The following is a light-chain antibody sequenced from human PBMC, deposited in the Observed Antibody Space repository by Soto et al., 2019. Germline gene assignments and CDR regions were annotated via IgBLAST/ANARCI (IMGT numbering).Light chain of an antibody. CDR1: QSVSSY. CDR3: QQRSNWQGAT. CDR2: DAS. Sequence: EIVVTQSPATLSLSPGERATLSCRASQSVSSYLAWYQQKPGQAPRLLIYDASNRATGIPARFSGSGSGTDFTLTISSLEPEDFAVYYCQQRSNWQGATFGGGTTLEIK. V-gene: IGKV3-11*01. J-gene: IGKJ4*01.